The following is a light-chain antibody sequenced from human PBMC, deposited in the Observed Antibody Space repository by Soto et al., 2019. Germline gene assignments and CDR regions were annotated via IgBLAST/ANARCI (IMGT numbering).Light chain of an antibody. CDR1: SGHSTYA. J-gene: IGLJ3*02. Sequence: QPVLTQSPSASASLGASVKLTCTLSSGHSTYAIAWHQQRPDKGPRYLMKLTSDGSHTKGDEIPDRFSGSSSGAERYLTISSVQSEDEADYYCQTWDTGTWVFGGGTKVTVL. V-gene: IGLV4-69*01. CDR3: QTWDTGTWV. CDR2: LTSDGSH.